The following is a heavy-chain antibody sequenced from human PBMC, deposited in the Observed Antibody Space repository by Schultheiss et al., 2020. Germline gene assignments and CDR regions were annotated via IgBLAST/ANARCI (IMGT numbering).Heavy chain of an antibody. CDR2: ISYDGSDK. CDR3: AKDNVGIVAVVGTRGFDY. D-gene: IGHD6-13*01. J-gene: IGHJ4*02. V-gene: IGHV3-30*18. CDR1: GFTFSSYG. Sequence: GESLKISCAASGFTFSSYGMHWVRQAPGKGLEWVAVISYDGSDKYYADSVKGRFTISRDNSKNTLYLQMNSLRAEDTAVYYCAKDNVGIVAVVGTRGFDYWGQGTLVTVSS.